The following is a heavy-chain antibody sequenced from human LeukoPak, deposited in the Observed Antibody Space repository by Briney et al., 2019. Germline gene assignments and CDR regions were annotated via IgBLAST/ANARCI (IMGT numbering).Heavy chain of an antibody. Sequence: ASVKVSCKASGYTFTGYYMHWVRQAPGQGLEWMGWINPNSGGTNYAQKFQGRVTMTRDTSISTAYMELSRLRSDDTAVYYCARDKRRYCSSTSCGNDYWGQGTLVTVSS. J-gene: IGHJ4*02. D-gene: IGHD2-2*01. CDR2: INPNSGGT. V-gene: IGHV1-2*02. CDR3: ARDKRRYCSSTSCGNDY. CDR1: GYTFTGYY.